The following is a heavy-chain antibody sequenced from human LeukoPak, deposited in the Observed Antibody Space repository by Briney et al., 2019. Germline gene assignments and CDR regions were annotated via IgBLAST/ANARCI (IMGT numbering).Heavy chain of an antibody. CDR1: GFTFSSYA. V-gene: IGHV3-64*01. D-gene: IGHD6-19*01. CDR3: ARDVSNGWSYYFDY. J-gene: IGHJ4*02. Sequence: GGSLRPSCAASGFTFSSYAMHWVRQAPGKGLEYVSAISGDGGSTYYANSVKGRFIISRDNSKNTLYLQMGSLRAEDMAVYYCARDVSNGWSYYFDYWGQGTLVTVSS. CDR2: ISGDGGST.